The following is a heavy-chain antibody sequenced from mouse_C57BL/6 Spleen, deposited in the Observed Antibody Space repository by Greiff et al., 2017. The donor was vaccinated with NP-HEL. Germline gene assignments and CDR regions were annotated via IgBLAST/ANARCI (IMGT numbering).Heavy chain of an antibody. Sequence: QVQLQQPGAELVMPGASVKLSCKASGYTFTSYWMHWVKQRPGQGLEWIGEIDPSDSYTNYNQKFKGKSTLTVDKSSSTAYIQLSSLTSEDSAVYYCARPYGKRYYAMDYWGQGTSVTVSS. CDR3: ARPYGKRYYAMDY. CDR1: GYTFTSYW. CDR2: IDPSDSYT. J-gene: IGHJ4*01. D-gene: IGHD2-1*01. V-gene: IGHV1-69*01.